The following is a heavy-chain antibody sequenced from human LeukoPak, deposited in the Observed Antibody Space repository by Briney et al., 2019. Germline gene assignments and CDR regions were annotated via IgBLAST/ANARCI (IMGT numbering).Heavy chain of an antibody. CDR3: AKIPKISSGWYSHQHQVFDY. D-gene: IGHD6-19*01. V-gene: IGHV3-23*01. J-gene: IGHJ4*02. CDR2: ISGSGGST. Sequence: GGSLRLSCAASGFTFGSYAMSWFRQAPGKGLEWVSAISGSGGSTYYADSVKGRFTISRDNSKNTLYLQMNSLRAEDTAVYYCAKIPKISSGWYSHQHQVFDYWGQGTLVTVSS. CDR1: GFTFGSYA.